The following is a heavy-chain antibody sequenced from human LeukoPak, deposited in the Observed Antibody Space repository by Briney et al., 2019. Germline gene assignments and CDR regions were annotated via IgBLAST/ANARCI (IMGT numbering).Heavy chain of an antibody. CDR3: ARVAMIVAKPYDN. D-gene: IGHD3-22*01. V-gene: IGHV3-21*01. CDR2: ISSSSSYI. CDR1: GFTFSSYS. Sequence: GGSLRLSCAASGFTFSSYSMNWVRQAPGKGLEWVSSISSSSSYIYYADSVKGRFTISRDNAKNSLYLQMNSLRAEDTAVYYCARVAMIVAKPYDNWGQGTLVTVSS. J-gene: IGHJ4*02.